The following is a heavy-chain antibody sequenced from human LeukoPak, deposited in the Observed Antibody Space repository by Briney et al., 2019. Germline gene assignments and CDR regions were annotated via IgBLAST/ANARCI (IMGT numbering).Heavy chain of an antibody. CDR1: GDSISSGSYY. Sequence: SQTLSLTCTVSGDSISSGSYYWSCIRQPAGKGLESLGRMYTSGSSNYNPSLKSRVTISVDTSKNQFSLKLNSVTAADTAVYYCARGASSSSAIGYYYYYMDVWGKGTTVTVSS. CDR2: MYTSGSS. V-gene: IGHV4-61*02. CDR3: ARGASSSSAIGYYYYYMDV. J-gene: IGHJ6*03. D-gene: IGHD6-6*01.